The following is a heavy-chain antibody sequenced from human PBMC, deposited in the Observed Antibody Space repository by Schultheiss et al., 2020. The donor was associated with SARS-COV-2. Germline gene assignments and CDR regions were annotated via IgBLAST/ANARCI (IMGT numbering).Heavy chain of an antibody. V-gene: IGHV3-74*01. D-gene: IGHD3-22*01. CDR1: GFTFSSYW. CDR3: ARSTDSRYNWFDP. J-gene: IGHJ5*02. Sequence: GGSLRLSCAASGFTFSSYWMHWVRQAPGKGLVWVSRINSDGSSTSYADSVKGRFTISRDNAKNTLYLQMNSLRAEDTAVYYCARSTDSRYNWFDPWGQGTLVTVSS. CDR2: INSDGSST.